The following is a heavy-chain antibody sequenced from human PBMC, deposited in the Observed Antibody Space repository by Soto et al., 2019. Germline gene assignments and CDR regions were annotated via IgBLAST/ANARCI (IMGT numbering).Heavy chain of an antibody. CDR1: GFTFSSYS. CDR2: ISSSSSYI. Sequence: EVQLVESGGGLVKPGGSLRLSCAASGFTFSSYSMNWVLQAPGKGLEWVSSISSSSSYIYYADSVKGRFTISRENAKNRQELDMTSLRAEDTDVYCCARDSGRGGSCYYGLDLWGQGTTVTVSS. J-gene: IGHJ6*02. V-gene: IGHV3-21*01. D-gene: IGHD2-15*01. CDR3: ARDSGRGGSCYYGLDL.